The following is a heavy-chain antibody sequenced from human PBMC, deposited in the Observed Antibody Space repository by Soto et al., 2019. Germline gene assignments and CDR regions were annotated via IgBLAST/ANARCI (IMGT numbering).Heavy chain of an antibody. CDR1: GFTFSGSA. J-gene: IGHJ3*02. CDR2: IRSKANSYAT. CDR3: TPLHCGGDCYSDAFDI. D-gene: IGHD2-21*02. Sequence: PGGSLRLSCAASGFTFSGSAMHWVRQASGKGLEWVGRIRSKANSYATAYAASVKGRFTISRDDSKNTAYLQMNSLKTEDTAVYYCTPLHCGGDCYSDAFDIWGQGTMVTVSS. V-gene: IGHV3-73*01.